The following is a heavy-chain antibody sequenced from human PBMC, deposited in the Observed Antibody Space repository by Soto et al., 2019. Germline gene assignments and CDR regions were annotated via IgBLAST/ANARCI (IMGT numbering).Heavy chain of an antibody. D-gene: IGHD6-25*01. CDR1: GFTFSSYG. CDR3: ARGLNKAALSFEY. Sequence: GGSLRLSCATSGFTFSSYGMNWVRQAPGKGLEWVSYISTSTGTKYYADSVKGRFTISRDNAKNSLYLQMNSLRAEDTALYYCARGLNKAALSFEYWGQGTLVTVSS. J-gene: IGHJ4*01. CDR2: ISTSTGTK. V-gene: IGHV3-48*04.